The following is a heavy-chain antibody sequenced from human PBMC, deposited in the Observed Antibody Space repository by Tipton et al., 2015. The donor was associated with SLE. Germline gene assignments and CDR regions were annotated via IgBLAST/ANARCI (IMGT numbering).Heavy chain of an antibody. Sequence: GLVKPSQTLSLTCAISGDSVSSNSAAWDWIRQSPSRGLEWLGRTNYRSKWYTNYALSVKSRITITPDTSKNQVFLQLNSVTPDDTAVYYCVYGDWLGLDYWGQGTLVTVSS. CDR3: VYGDWLGLDY. CDR2: TNYRSKWYT. V-gene: IGHV6-1*01. D-gene: IGHD4-17*01. CDR1: GDSVSSNSAA. J-gene: IGHJ4*02.